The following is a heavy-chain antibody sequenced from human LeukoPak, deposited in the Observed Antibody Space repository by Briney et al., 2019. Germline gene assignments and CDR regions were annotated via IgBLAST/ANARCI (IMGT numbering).Heavy chain of an antibody. D-gene: IGHD6-19*01. CDR2: ISSNSDNT. V-gene: IGHV1-18*01. CDR1: GYTFTSYG. Sequence: ASVNVSCKATGYTFTSYGISWVRQAPGQGLEWMGWISSNSDNTNYAQKLQGRVTMTTDTSTSTAYMELRSLRSDDTAVYYRARERSGWFFSNWGQGTLVTVSS. CDR3: ARERSGWFFSN. J-gene: IGHJ4*02.